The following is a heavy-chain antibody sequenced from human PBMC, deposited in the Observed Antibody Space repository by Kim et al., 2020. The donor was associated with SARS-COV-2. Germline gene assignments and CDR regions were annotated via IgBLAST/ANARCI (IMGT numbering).Heavy chain of an antibody. Sequence: NYNPSLKSRVPLSVDTSKNQFSLKLSSVTAADTAVYYFARDNGVSYGMDVWGLGTTVTVSS. CDR3: ARDNGVSYGMDV. J-gene: IGHJ6*02. D-gene: IGHD2-8*01. V-gene: IGHV4-4*07.